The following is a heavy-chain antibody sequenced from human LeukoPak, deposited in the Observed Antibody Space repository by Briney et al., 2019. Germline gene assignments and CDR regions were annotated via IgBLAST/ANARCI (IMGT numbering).Heavy chain of an antibody. D-gene: IGHD6-13*01. CDR3: ASQLGDASDI. Sequence: ASVKVSCKASGYTFTSYYMHWVRQAPGQGLEWMGIINPSGGSTSYAQKFQGRVTMTRDMSTSTVYMELNSLRAEDTAVYYCASQLGDASDIWGQGTMVTVSS. J-gene: IGHJ3*02. V-gene: IGHV1-46*01. CDR2: INPSGGST. CDR1: GYTFTSYY.